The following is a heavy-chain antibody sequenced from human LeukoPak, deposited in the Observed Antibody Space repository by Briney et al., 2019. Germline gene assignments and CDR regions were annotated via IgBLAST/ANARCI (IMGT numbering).Heavy chain of an antibody. V-gene: IGHV1-2*02. D-gene: IGHD4-17*01. CDR3: ASGRNHYGDYAWFDP. CDR1: ENTFTAYY. J-gene: IGHJ5*02. CDR2: INPKSGAT. Sequence: ASVKVSCKSSENTFTAYYIHWVRQAPGQGLEWMGWINPKSGATNYAQKFQGRVTMTRDTSISTAYMELSRLRSDDTAVYYCASGRNHYGDYAWFDPWGQGTLVTVSS.